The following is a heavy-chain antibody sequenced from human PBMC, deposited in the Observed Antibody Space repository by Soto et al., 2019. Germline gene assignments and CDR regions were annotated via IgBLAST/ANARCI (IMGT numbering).Heavy chain of an antibody. V-gene: IGHV4-39*01. Sequence: SETLSLTCTVSGGSISSTTYYWGWIRQPPGKGLERIGSIYNSGSTYFNPSLKSRVTISVDTPKNQFSLKLNSVTAADTAVYYCASWGGIASPAYDGSLAPYDYWGQGTLVTVSS. J-gene: IGHJ4*02. CDR1: GGSISSTTYY. CDR2: IYNSGST. D-gene: IGHD3-16*01. CDR3: ASWGGIASPAYDGSLAPYDY.